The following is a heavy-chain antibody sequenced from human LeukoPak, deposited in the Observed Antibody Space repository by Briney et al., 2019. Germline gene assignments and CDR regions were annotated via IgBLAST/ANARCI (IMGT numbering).Heavy chain of an antibody. D-gene: IGHD4-11*01. V-gene: IGHV3-15*01. J-gene: IGHJ4*02. CDR1: GFTFSSYE. CDR2: IKAKTNGGTA. Sequence: GGSLRLSCAASGFTFSSYEMNWVRQAPGKGLEWVGRIKAKTNGGTADYTPPVKGRFTISRDDSKNTLYLQMNSLRAEDTAVYYCAKDAAANVDYPYYFDYWGQGALVTVSS. CDR3: AKDAAANVDYPYYFDY.